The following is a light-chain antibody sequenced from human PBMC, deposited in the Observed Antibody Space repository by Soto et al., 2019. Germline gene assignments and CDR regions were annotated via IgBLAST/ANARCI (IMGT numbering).Light chain of an antibody. CDR2: DGS. CDR3: ISYAGSSIWV. CDR1: SSDVGAYNY. Sequence: QSALTQPPSASGSPGQSVTISCTGTSSDVGAYNYVSWYQQHPGKAPKLMIYDGSKRPSGVPDRFSGSKSGNTASLTVSGLQAEDEADFYCISYAGSSIWVFGGGTKLTVL. J-gene: IGLJ3*02. V-gene: IGLV2-8*01.